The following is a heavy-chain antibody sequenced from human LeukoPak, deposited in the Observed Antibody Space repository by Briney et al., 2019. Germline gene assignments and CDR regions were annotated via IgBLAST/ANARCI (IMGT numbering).Heavy chain of an antibody. D-gene: IGHD6-6*01. Sequence: PGGSLRLSCAASGFTFSSYWMHWFLQAPGNGLVWVSRINSDGSSTSYADSVKGRFTISRDNAKNTLYLQMNSLRAEDTAVYYCARASLEQLGDYWGQGTLVTISS. J-gene: IGHJ4*02. CDR1: GFTFSSYW. CDR2: INSDGSST. V-gene: IGHV3-74*01. CDR3: ARASLEQLGDY.